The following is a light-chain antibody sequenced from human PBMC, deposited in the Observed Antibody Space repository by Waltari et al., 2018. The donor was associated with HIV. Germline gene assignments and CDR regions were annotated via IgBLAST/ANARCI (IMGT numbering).Light chain of an antibody. CDR3: QSADSSGTYVL. CDR1: ALPKQY. V-gene: IGLV3-25*03. Sequence: SYELTQLPSVSVSPGQKARITCSGDALPKQYAYWYQQKPGQAPVLVIYKDSERPSGIPERLSGSRSGTTVTLTISGVQAEDEADYYCQSADSSGTYVLFGGGTKLTVL. CDR2: KDS. J-gene: IGLJ2*01.